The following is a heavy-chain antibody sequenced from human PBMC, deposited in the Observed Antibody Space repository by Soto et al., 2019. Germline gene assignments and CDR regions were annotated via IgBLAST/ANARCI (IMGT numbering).Heavy chain of an antibody. J-gene: IGHJ6*03. CDR3: AKDLMVRGFYYMDV. CDR1: GFTFSSYG. V-gene: IGHV3-30*18. D-gene: IGHD3-10*01. CDR2: ISYDGSNK. Sequence: QVQLVESGGGVVQPGRSLRLSCAASGFTFSSYGMHWVRQAPGKGLEWVAVISYDGSNKYYADSVKGRFTISRDNSKNTLYLQMTSLRAEDTAVYYCAKDLMVRGFYYMDVWGKGTTVTVSS.